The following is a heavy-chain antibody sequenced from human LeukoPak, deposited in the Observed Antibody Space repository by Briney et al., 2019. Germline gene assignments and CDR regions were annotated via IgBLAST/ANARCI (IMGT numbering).Heavy chain of an antibody. D-gene: IGHD5-18*01. V-gene: IGHV1-69*04. CDR1: GGTFSSYA. CDR3: ARDLGGPRIQLWLAAFDI. CDR2: IIPILGIA. Sequence: ASVKVSCKASGGTFSSYAIIWVRQAPGQGLEWMGRIIPILGIANYAQKFQGRVTITADKSTSTAYMELSSLRSEDTAVYHCARDLGGPRIQLWLAAFDIWGQGTMVTVSS. J-gene: IGHJ3*02.